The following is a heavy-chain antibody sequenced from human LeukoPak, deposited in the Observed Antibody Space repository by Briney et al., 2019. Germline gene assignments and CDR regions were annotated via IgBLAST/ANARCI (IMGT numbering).Heavy chain of an antibody. CDR2: ISYDGSNK. J-gene: IGHJ4*02. D-gene: IGHD3-16*01. Sequence: PGGSLRLSCAASGFTFSSYAMHWVRQAPGKGLEWVAVISYDGSNKYYADSVKGRFTISRDNSKNTLYLQMNSLRAEDTAVYYCARGKGVSLWGQGTLVTVSS. CDR1: GFTFSSYA. CDR3: ARGKGVSL. V-gene: IGHV3-30-3*01.